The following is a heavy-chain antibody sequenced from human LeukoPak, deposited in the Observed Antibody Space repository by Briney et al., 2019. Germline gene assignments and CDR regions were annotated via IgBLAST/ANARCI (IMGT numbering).Heavy chain of an antibody. CDR3: ARVAGYHDY. Sequence: GGSLRLSCAASGFTFSSYSMSWVRQAPGKGLEWVANIKQDGSEKYYVDSVKGRFTISRDNAKNSLYLQMNSLRAEDTAVYYCARVAGYHDYWGQGTLVTVSS. J-gene: IGHJ4*02. V-gene: IGHV3-7*01. CDR1: GFTFSSYS. D-gene: IGHD2-2*01. CDR2: IKQDGSEK.